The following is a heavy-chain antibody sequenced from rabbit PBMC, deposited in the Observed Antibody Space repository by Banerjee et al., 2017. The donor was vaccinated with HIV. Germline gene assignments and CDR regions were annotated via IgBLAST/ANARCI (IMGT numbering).Heavy chain of an antibody. V-gene: IGHV1S40*01. CDR1: GFDFSSNA. CDR3: ARVNAGSSGYPYYFNL. Sequence: QSLEESGGDLVKPEGSLTLTCTASGFDFSSNAMCWVRQAPGKGLEWIACIYGGSSGRTYYASWAKGRFTISKTSSTTVTLQMTSLTAADTATYFCARVNAGSSGYPYYFNLWGQGTLVTVS. D-gene: IGHD1-1*01. CDR2: IYGGSSGRT. J-gene: IGHJ4*01.